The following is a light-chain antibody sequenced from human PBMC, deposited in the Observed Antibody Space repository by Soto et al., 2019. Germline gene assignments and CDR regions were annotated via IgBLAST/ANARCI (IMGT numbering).Light chain of an antibody. CDR1: SSDVGGYNY. CDR2: EVN. Sequence: QSVLTQPPSASGSPGQSIAISCTGTSSDVGGYNYVSWYQQHPGKAPKLMIYEVNKRPSGVADRFSGSKSGNTASLTVSGLQAEEEADYYCSSYGGSSNVFGTGTKLTVL. V-gene: IGLV2-8*01. J-gene: IGLJ1*01. CDR3: SSYGGSSNV.